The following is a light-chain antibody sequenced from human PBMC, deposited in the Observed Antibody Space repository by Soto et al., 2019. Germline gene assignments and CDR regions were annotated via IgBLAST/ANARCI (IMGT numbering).Light chain of an antibody. J-gene: IGKJ3*01. V-gene: IGKV3-15*01. CDR1: QSVSSN. CDR3: QQYSNSPNA. CDR2: GAS. Sequence: EIVMTQSPATLSVSPGERATLSCRASQSVSSNLAWYQQKPGQAPRLLIYGASTRATVIPAKFSGSGSATDVSLTISSLPSEDFAVYYCQQYSNSPNAFGPGTKVDIK.